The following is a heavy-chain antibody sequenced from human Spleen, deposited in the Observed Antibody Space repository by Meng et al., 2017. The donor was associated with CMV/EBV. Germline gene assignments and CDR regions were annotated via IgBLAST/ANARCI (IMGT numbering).Heavy chain of an antibody. V-gene: IGHV4-39*07. CDR3: ARVNPTITTVGWFDP. CDR1: GGSISGGIYY. Sequence: SGGSISGGIYYWGWIRQPPGKGLEWVARIYYSGNTYYSPSLKSRVTISIDTSKNQFSLKVGSVTAADTAVYFCARVNPTITTVGWFDPWGQGTLVTVSS. D-gene: IGHD1-14*01. CDR2: IYYSGNT. J-gene: IGHJ5*02.